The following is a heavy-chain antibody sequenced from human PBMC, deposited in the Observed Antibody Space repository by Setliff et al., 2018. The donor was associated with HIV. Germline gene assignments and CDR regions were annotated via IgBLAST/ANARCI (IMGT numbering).Heavy chain of an antibody. V-gene: IGHV3-15*01. D-gene: IGHD2-2*01. CDR2: IKSKIDGGTA. CDR1: GFTFSYSW. J-gene: IGHJ4*02. Sequence: SLRLSCAASGFTFSYSWMNWVRQAPGKGLEWVGRIKSKIDGGTADYAAPVKGRFTISRDDSKNTLYLQMNSLKTEDTAVYYCTKVGYCSSASCYASDYWGQGTLVTVSS. CDR3: TKVGYCSSASCYASDY.